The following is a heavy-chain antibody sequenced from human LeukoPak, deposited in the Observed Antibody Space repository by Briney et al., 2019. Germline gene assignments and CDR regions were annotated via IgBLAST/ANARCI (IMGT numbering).Heavy chain of an antibody. J-gene: IGHJ5*02. CDR1: GGSISSYY. CDR3: ARGSWIGSPPGYSSPHGP. CDR2: IYTSGST. V-gene: IGHV4-4*07. Sequence: SETLSLTCTVSGGSISSYYWSWIRQPAGKGLEWIGRIYTSGSTNYNPSLKSRVTMSVDTSKNQFSLKLSSVTAADTAVYYCARGSWIGSPPGYSSPHGPWGQGTLVTVSS. D-gene: IGHD6-13*01.